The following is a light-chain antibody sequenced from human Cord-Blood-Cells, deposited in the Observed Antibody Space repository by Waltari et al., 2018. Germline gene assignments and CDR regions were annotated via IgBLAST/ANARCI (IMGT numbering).Light chain of an antibody. CDR3: QSYDSSLSGVV. Sequence: QSVLTQPPSVSGAPGQRVTIPCTGSRSNIGAGYDVPWYQQLPGTAHKLLIYGNSNRPSGVPDRFSGSKSGTSASLAITGLQAEDEADYYCQSYDSSLSGVVFGGGTKLTVL. CDR2: GNS. V-gene: IGLV1-40*01. CDR1: RSNIGAGYD. J-gene: IGLJ2*01.